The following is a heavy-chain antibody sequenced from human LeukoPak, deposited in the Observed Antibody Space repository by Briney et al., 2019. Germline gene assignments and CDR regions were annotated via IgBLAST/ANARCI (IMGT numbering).Heavy chain of an antibody. CDR1: GGTFSSYA. V-gene: IGHV1-18*01. D-gene: IGHD3-10*01. Sequence: ASVKVSCKASGGTFSSYAISWVRQAPGQGLEWMGWISAYNGNTNYAQKLQGRVTMTTDTSTSTAYMELRSLRSDDTAVYYCARVSATMVRGVIPLDYWGQGTLVTVSS. J-gene: IGHJ4*02. CDR2: ISAYNGNT. CDR3: ARVSATMVRGVIPLDY.